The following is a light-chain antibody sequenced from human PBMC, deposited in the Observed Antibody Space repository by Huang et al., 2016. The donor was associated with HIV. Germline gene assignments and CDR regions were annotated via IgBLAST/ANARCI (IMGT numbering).Light chain of an antibody. CDR2: GAS. CDR1: QSVSSN. J-gene: IGKJ1*01. V-gene: IGKV3-15*01. CDR3: QQYNNWPPTWT. Sequence: EIVMTQSPATLSVSPGERAPLSCRASQSVSSNVAWYQQKPGQAPRLLIYGASTRATSIPVRFSGSGSGTEFTLTISSLQSEDFAVYYCQQYNNWPPTWTFGQGTKVEIK.